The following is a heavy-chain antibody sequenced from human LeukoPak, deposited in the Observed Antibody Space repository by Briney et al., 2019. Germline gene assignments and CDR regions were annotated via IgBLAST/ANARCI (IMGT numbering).Heavy chain of an antibody. CDR1: GFTFSSHG. J-gene: IGHJ4*02. V-gene: IGHV3-33*08. Sequence: GGSLRLSCAASGFTFSSHGMHWVRQAPGKGLEWVAMIWFNASNEYYADSVKGRFTISRDNAKNSLYLQMNSLRAEDTAVYYCARERAQEYYYDSSGYYDYWGQGTLVTVSS. CDR2: IWFNASNE. CDR3: ARERAQEYYYDSSGYYDY. D-gene: IGHD3-22*01.